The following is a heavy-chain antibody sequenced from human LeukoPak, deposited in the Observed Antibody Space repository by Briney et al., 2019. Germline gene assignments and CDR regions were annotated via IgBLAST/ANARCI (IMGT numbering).Heavy chain of an antibody. J-gene: IGHJ6*03. Sequence: SETLSLTCTVSGGSISSSSYYWGWIRQPPGKGLEWIGSIYYSGSTYYNPSLKSRVTISVDTSKNQFSLKLSSVTAADTAVYYCARDANVGYYYSYYMDVWGKGTTVTVSS. CDR3: ARDANVGYYYSYYMDV. D-gene: IGHD1-26*01. V-gene: IGHV4-39*07. CDR1: GGSISSSSYY. CDR2: IYYSGST.